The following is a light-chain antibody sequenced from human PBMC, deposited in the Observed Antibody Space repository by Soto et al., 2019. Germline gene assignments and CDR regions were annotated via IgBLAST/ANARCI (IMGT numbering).Light chain of an antibody. Sequence: DIQMTQSPSSVSASVGDRVTITCRASQLISSWLAGYQQKPGKAPKLLIYAASSLQSGVPSRFRGSGSATDFPLTISSLQPEDSATYYCQQANTFPLTFGGGTKVEIK. CDR3: QQANTFPLT. CDR2: AAS. V-gene: IGKV1-12*01. J-gene: IGKJ4*01. CDR1: QLISSW.